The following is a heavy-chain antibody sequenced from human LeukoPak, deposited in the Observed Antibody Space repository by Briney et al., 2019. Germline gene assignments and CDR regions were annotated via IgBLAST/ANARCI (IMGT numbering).Heavy chain of an antibody. V-gene: IGHV3-30*18. Sequence: QPGESLRVSCAASGFTFSSYGMHWVRQAPGKGLEWVAVISYDGSNTYYADSVKGRFTISRDNSKNTLYLQMNSLRAEDTAVYYCADDPSGAAFDIWGQGTMVTVSS. CDR2: ISYDGSNT. J-gene: IGHJ3*02. D-gene: IGHD3-10*01. CDR1: GFTFSSYG. CDR3: ADDPSGAAFDI.